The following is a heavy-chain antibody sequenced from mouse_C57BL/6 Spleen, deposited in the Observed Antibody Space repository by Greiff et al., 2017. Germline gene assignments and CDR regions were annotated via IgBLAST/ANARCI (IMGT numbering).Heavy chain of an antibody. V-gene: IGHV1-50*01. CDR3: ARSDYDRYFDV. CDR1: GYTFTSYW. CDR2: IDPSDSYT. J-gene: IGHJ1*03. D-gene: IGHD2-4*01. Sequence: QVQLQQPGAELVKPGASVKLSCKASGYTFTSYWMQWVKQRPGQGLEWIGEIDPSDSYTNYNQKFNVKATLTVDTSSSTAYMQLSSLTSEDSAVYYCARSDYDRYFDVWGTGTTVTVSS.